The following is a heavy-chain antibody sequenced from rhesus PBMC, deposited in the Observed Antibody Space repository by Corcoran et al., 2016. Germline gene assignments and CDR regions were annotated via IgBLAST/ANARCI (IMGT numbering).Heavy chain of an antibody. CDR1: GGSFSSYW. CDR2: INGNSGST. V-gene: IGHV4-80*01. D-gene: IGHD5-24*01. Sequence: QVQLQESGPGLVKPSETLSLTCAVSGGSFSSYWWSWIRQPPGKGLEWIGEINGNSGSTSYNPALKSRVTISRDTSKNQFSLKLSSVTAADTAVYYCARGGSGYASFDFWGQGLRVTVSS. J-gene: IGHJ3*01. CDR3: ARGGSGYASFDF.